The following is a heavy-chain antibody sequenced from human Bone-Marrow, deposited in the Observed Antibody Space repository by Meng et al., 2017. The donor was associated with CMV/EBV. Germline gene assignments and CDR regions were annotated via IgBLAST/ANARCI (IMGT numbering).Heavy chain of an antibody. CDR3: AKDMGYSSSSGGFDY. CDR2: ISASAGGT. CDR1: GLTFSSYG. V-gene: IGHV3-23*01. D-gene: IGHD6-6*01. Sequence: GESLKISCAASGLTFSSYGMSWVRQAPGKGLEWVSAISASAGGTYYADSVKGRFTISRDNAKNSLYLQMNSLRAEDTALYYCAKDMGYSSSSGGFDYWGQGTLVTVSS. J-gene: IGHJ4*02.